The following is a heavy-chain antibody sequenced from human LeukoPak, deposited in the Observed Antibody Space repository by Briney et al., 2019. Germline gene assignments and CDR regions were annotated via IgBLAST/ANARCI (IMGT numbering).Heavy chain of an antibody. CDR2: ISAYNGNT. CDR3: ARDNWQGKLWFGELLSEYYYYGMDV. V-gene: IGHV1-18*01. D-gene: IGHD3-10*01. Sequence: ASVKVSCKASGYTFTSYGISWVRQAPGQGLEWMGWISAYNGNTNYAQKLHGRVTMTTDTSTSTAYMELRSLRSDDTAVYYCARDNWQGKLWFGELLSEYYYYGMDVWGQGTTVTVSS. CDR1: GYTFTSYG. J-gene: IGHJ6*02.